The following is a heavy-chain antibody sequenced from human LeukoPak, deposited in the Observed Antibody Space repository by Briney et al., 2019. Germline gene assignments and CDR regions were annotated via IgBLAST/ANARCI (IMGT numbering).Heavy chain of an antibody. D-gene: IGHD7-27*01. CDR2: ISSSGSTI. CDR3: ARERRKLGEGYYMDV. J-gene: IGHJ6*03. V-gene: IGHV3-11*04. CDR1: GFTFSDCY. Sequence: GGSLRLSCAASGFTFSDCYTSWIRQAPGKGLEWVSYISSSGSTIYYADSVKGRFTISRDNAKNSLYLQMNSLRAEDTAVYYCARERRKLGEGYYMDVWGKGTTVTVSS.